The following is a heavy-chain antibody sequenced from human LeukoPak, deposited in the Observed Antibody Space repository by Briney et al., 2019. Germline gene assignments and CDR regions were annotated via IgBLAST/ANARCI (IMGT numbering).Heavy chain of an antibody. D-gene: IGHD3-3*01. CDR2: INHSGST. V-gene: IGHV4-34*01. CDR1: GGSFSGYY. Sequence: PSETLSLTCAVYGGSFSGYYWSWIRQPPGKGLEWIGEINHSGSTNYNPSLKSRVTISVDTSKNQFSLKLSSVTAADTAVYYCARTKDFWSGYSLAFDIWGQGTMVTVSS. J-gene: IGHJ3*02. CDR3: ARTKDFWSGYSLAFDI.